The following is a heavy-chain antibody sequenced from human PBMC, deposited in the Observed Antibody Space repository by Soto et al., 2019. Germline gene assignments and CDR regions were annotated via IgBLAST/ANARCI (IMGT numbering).Heavy chain of an antibody. D-gene: IGHD6-19*01. CDR3: ARAPGAVDSYAGVDV. J-gene: IGHJ6*02. CDR2: ISDGGSYT. V-gene: IGHV3-11*05. CDR1: GFIFSDYY. Sequence: GGSLRLSCVASGFIFSDYYMAWIRRAPGKGLEWVSYISDGGSYTNHGNSVRGRVSVSRDDARNSLYLQINNLRVEDTGVYYCARAPGAVDSYAGVDVWGQGTTVTVSS.